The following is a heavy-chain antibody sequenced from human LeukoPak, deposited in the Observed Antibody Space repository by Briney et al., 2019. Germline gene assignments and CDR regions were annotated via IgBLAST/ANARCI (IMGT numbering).Heavy chain of an antibody. J-gene: IGHJ4*02. V-gene: IGHV3-23*01. CDR3: AKPREGSSSWYAAG. CDR2: ITGSGGST. D-gene: IGHD6-13*01. Sequence: GGSLRLSCAASGFTFSNYAMSWVRQAPGKGLEWVSAITGSGGSTYYADSVRGRFTISRDNSKNTLYLQMNSLRAEDTAVYYCAKPREGSSSWYAAGWGQGTLVTVSS. CDR1: GFTFSNYA.